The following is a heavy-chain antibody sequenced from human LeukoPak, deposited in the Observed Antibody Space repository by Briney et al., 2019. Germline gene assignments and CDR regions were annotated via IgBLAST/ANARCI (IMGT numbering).Heavy chain of an antibody. V-gene: IGHV3-21*01. J-gene: IGHJ6*03. CDR1: GFTFSSYS. CDR2: ISSSSSYI. Sequence: GGSLRLSCAASGFTFSSYSMNWVRQAPGKGLEWVSSISSSSSYIYYADSVKGRFTISRDNAKNSLYLQMNSLRAEDTAVYYCARAQVYSSSPLSSYYYYYMDVWGKGTTVTVSS. D-gene: IGHD6-6*01. CDR3: ARAQVYSSSPLSSYYYYYMDV.